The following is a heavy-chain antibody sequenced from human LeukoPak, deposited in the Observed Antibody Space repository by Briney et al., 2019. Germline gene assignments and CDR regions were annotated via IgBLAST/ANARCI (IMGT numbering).Heavy chain of an antibody. CDR1: GGSFSGYY. CDR3: GRQRAAIWGFDS. D-gene: IGHD3-16*01. Sequence: SETLSLTCAVYGGSFSGYYWSWIRQPPGKGLEWIGEINHSRSTNYNPSLKSRVTISVDTSKNQFSLKLSSVTAADTAVYCCGRQRAAIWGFDSWGQGTLVTVSS. V-gene: IGHV4-34*01. CDR2: INHSRST. J-gene: IGHJ4*02.